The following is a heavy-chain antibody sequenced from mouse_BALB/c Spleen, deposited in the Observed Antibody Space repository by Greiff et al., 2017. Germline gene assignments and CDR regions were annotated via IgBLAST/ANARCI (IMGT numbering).Heavy chain of an antibody. Sequence: EVMLVESGGGLVKPGGSLKLSCAASGFTFSSYAMSWVRQTPEKRLEWVATISSGGSYTYYPDSVKGRFTISRDNAKNTLYLQMSSLRSEDTAMYYCARHEVITTGWFAYWGQGTLVTVSA. CDR3: ARHEVITTGWFAY. V-gene: IGHV5-9-3*01. CDR1: GFTFSSYA. J-gene: IGHJ3*01. CDR2: ISSGGSYT. D-gene: IGHD2-4*01.